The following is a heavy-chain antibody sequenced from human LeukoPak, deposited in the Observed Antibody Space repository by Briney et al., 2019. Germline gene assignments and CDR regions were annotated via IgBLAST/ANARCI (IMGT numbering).Heavy chain of an antibody. CDR2: ITDSGGST. V-gene: IGHV3-23*01. CDR3: AKGSSSSRPYYFDF. J-gene: IGHJ4*02. Sequence: GGSLRLSCAASGFSFSSYAMGWVRQAPGKGLEWVSAITDSGGSTYHADSAKGRFTISRDNSKNTLFLQMNSLRVEDTAIYYCAKGSSSSRPYYFDFWGQGTLVTVSS. CDR1: GFSFSSYA. D-gene: IGHD6-6*01.